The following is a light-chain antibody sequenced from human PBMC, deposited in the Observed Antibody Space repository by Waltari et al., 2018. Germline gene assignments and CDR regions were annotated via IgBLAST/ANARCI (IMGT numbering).Light chain of an antibody. J-gene: IGKJ1*01. CDR3: QQYNSYPWT. V-gene: IGKV1-5*03. CDR1: QSICSW. Sequence: DIQMTQSPSTLSASVGDRVTITCRASQSICSWLAWYQQKPGKAPKLLIYKASSLESGVPSRFSGSGSGTEFTLTISSLQPEDFATYHCQQYNSYPWTFGQGTKVEIK. CDR2: KAS.